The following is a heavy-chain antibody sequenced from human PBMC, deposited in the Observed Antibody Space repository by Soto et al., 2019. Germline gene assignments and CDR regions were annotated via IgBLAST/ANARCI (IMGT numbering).Heavy chain of an antibody. V-gene: IGHV6-1*01. D-gene: IGHD1-26*01. CDR1: GDSVSSNSAA. Sequence: SQTLTLTCAISGDSVSSNSAAWNWIRQSPSRGLEWLGRTYYRSKWYNDYAVSVKGRISINPDTSKNLFSLQLNSVTPEDTAVYFCARGEQYSGRIFDYWGQGTLVTVSS. CDR3: ARGEQYSGRIFDY. CDR2: TYYRSKWYN. J-gene: IGHJ4*01.